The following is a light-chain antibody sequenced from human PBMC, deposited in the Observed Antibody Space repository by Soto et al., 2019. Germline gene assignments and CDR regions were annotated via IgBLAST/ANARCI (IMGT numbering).Light chain of an antibody. CDR2: EAN. CDR1: STDVGRYNL. Sequence: QSALTQPASVSGSPGQSITISCTGTSTDVGRYNLVSWYQQHPGKAPKLMIYEANKRPSGVSNRFSGSKSGNTASLTISGLQAEDEADYYCCSYAGSTTCDVFGTGTKLTVL. CDR3: CSYAGSTTCDV. V-gene: IGLV2-23*01. J-gene: IGLJ1*01.